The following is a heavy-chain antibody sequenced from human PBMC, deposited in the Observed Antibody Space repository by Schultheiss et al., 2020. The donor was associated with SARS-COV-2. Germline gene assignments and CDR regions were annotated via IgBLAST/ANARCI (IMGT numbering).Heavy chain of an antibody. J-gene: IGHJ5*02. V-gene: IGHV3-23*01. CDR2: ISGSGGST. CDR1: GFTFSSYA. CDR3: ARGRITMVRGVIGNWFDP. Sequence: GGSLRLSCAASGFTFSSYAMSWVRQAPGKGLEWVSGISGSGGSTYYADSVKGRFTISRDNAKNSLYLQMNSLRAEDTAVYYCARGRITMVRGVIGNWFDPWGQGTLVTVSS. D-gene: IGHD3-10*01.